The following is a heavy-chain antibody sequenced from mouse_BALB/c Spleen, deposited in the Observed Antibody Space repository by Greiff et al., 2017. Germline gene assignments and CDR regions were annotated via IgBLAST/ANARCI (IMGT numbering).Heavy chain of an antibody. CDR3: ARDPMDY. Sequence: EVKLQESGGGLVQPGGSLKLSCAASGFTFSSYGMSWVRQTPDKRLELVATINSNGGSTYYPDSVKGRFTISRDNAKNTLYLQMSSLKSEDTAMYYCARDPMDYWGQGTSVTVSS. J-gene: IGHJ4*01. CDR1: GFTFSSYG. V-gene: IGHV5-6-3*01. CDR2: INSNGGST.